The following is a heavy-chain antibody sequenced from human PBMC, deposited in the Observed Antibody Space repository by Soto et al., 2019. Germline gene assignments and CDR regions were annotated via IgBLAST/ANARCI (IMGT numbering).Heavy chain of an antibody. V-gene: IGHV4-31*03. CDR3: ARGDRSVCWFDP. D-gene: IGHD2-15*01. CDR1: GGSISSGGYY. J-gene: IGHJ5*02. CDR2: IYYSGST. Sequence: TLSLTCTVSGGSISSGGYYWSWIRQHPGKGLEWIGYIYYSGSTYYNPSLKSRVTISVDTSKNQFSLKLSSVTAADTAVYYCARGDRSVCWFDPWGQGTLVTVSS.